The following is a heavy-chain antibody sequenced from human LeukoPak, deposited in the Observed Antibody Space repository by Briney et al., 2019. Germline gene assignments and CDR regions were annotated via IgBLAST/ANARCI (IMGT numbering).Heavy chain of an antibody. CDR1: GFTFSSYA. Sequence: PGGSLRLSCAASGFTFSSYAMHWVRQAPGKGLEWVAVISYDGSNKYYADSVKGRFTISRGNSKNTLYLQMNSLRAEDTAVYYCARSLTMVRAPSIDYWGQGTLVTVSS. CDR2: ISYDGSNK. V-gene: IGHV3-30-3*01. D-gene: IGHD3-10*01. J-gene: IGHJ4*02. CDR3: ARSLTMVRAPSIDY.